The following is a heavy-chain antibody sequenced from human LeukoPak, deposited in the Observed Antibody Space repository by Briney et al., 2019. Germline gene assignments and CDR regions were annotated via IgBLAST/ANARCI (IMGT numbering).Heavy chain of an antibody. CDR3: AKDQTPDVGWSFDY. CDR2: ILNDYRT. Sequence: QPGGSLRLSCAPSGFIFSNYAMSWVRQAPGQGPEWVSEILNDYRTYYADSVKGRFTISRDKSKNTVYLQMNSLRAEDTAVYYCAKDQTPDVGWSFDYRGQGTLVTVSS. D-gene: IGHD6-19*01. J-gene: IGHJ4*02. V-gene: IGHV3-23*01. CDR1: GFIFSNYA.